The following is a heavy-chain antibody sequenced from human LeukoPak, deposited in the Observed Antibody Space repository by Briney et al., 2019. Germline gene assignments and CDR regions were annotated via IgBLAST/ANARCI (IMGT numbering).Heavy chain of an antibody. CDR2: SGST. V-gene: IGHV4-59*01. J-gene: IGHJ6*02. Sequence: SGSTNYNPSLKSQLTISVDTSKNQFSLKLSSVTAADTAVYYCARDRDIGTYYYYYGMDVWGQGTTVTVSS. CDR3: ARDRDIGTYYYYYGMDV. D-gene: IGHD1-26*01.